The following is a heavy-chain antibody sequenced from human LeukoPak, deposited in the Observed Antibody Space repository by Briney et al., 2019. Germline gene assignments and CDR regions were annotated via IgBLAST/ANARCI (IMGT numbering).Heavy chain of an antibody. Sequence: SETPSLICTVSGGSISTYYWTWIRQPPGKALEWIGYIYYTGSTNYNPSLNSRVSMSVDTSKNQFSLKLNSVTAADTAIYYCVRRFAANPRYVFDIWGQGTMVTVSS. CDR2: IYYTGST. CDR1: GGSISTYY. V-gene: IGHV4-59*08. CDR3: VRRFAANPRYVFDI. J-gene: IGHJ3*02. D-gene: IGHD3-9*01.